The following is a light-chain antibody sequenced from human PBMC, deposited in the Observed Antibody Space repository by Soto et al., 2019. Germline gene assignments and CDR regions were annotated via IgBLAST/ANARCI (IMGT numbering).Light chain of an antibody. J-gene: IGKJ1*01. CDR3: QQYNSAPRT. CDR1: QSVGSSY. V-gene: IGKV3-20*01. Sequence: EILLTQSPSTLSLSVGERATLSCRASQSVGSSYLAWYQQKPGQAPRLLMYGASTRATGIPDRFTGSGSGTDFTLTVSRLEPEDFAVYYCQQYNSAPRTFGQGTKVDIK. CDR2: GAS.